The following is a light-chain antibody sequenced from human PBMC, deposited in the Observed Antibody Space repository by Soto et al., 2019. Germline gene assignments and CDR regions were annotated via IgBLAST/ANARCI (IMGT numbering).Light chain of an antibody. CDR2: EVS. CDR1: SSDVGSYNL. Sequence: QSALTQPASVSGSPGQSITISCTGTSSDVGSYNLVSWYQQYPGKAPKLMIFEVSKRPSGVSNHFSGSKSGNTASLTISGLQAEDEADYYCCSYAGSSTFVFGGGTQLTVL. CDR3: CSYAGSSTFV. V-gene: IGLV2-23*02. J-gene: IGLJ3*02.